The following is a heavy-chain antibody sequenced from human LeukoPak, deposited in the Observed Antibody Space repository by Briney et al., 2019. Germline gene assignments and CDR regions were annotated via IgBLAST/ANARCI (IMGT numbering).Heavy chain of an antibody. D-gene: IGHD6-19*01. CDR2: FDPEDGET. Sequence: ASVKVSCKVSGYTLTELSMHWVRQAPGKGLEWMGGFDPEDGETIYAQKFQGRVTMTEDTSTDTAYMEPSSLRSEDTAVYYCATSGSGWPPNAFDIWGQGTMVTVSS. J-gene: IGHJ3*02. CDR3: ATSGSGWPPNAFDI. V-gene: IGHV1-24*01. CDR1: GYTLTELS.